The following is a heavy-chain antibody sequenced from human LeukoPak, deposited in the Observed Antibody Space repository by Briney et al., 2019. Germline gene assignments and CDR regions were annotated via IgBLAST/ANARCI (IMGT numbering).Heavy chain of an antibody. D-gene: IGHD3-10*01. CDR3: ARGRSSMVRGYYYYYMDV. V-gene: IGHV4-59*01. Sequence: PSETLSLTCTVSGGPISSYYWSWIRQPPGKGLEWIGYIYYSGSTNYNPSLKSRVTISVDTSKNQFSLKLSSVTAAATAVYYCARGRSSMVRGYYYYYMDVWGKGTTVTISS. J-gene: IGHJ6*03. CDR2: IYYSGST. CDR1: GGPISSYY.